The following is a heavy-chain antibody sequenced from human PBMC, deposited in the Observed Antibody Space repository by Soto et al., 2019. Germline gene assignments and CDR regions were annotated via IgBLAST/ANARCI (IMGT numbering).Heavy chain of an antibody. V-gene: IGHV1-46*01. CDR2: INPSSCNT. Sequence: ASVKVSCKASGYTFTNYHLHWVRQAPGQGLEWMGIINPSSCNTAYAQKFQGRVTMTMDTSTSAVYMELSSLGYEDTALYYCSRILYTNTWWSLGHWGQGTLVTVSS. D-gene: IGHD2-8*02. CDR1: GYTFTNYH. CDR3: SRILYTNTWWSLGH. J-gene: IGHJ5*02.